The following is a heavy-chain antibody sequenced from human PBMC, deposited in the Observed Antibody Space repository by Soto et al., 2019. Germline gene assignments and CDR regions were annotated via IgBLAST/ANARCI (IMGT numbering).Heavy chain of an antibody. CDR1: GGSFKSGSYY. Sequence: PSETLSLTCTVSGGSFKSGSYYWGWIRQSPGKGLEWIGSVYYRGRSYSKSSVKSRITISVDTSKNQFSLNLNSVTASDTAVYFCVSQRTSVLSQAYFDYWGPGALVTVSS. CDR3: VSQRTSVLSQAYFDY. D-gene: IGHD2-8*01. J-gene: IGHJ4*02. V-gene: IGHV4-39*01. CDR2: VYYRGRS.